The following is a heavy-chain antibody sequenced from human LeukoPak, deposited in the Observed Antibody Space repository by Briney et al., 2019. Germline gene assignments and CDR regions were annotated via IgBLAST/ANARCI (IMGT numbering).Heavy chain of an antibody. J-gene: IGHJ1*01. D-gene: IGHD6-6*01. V-gene: IGHV3-15*01. Sequence: GGSLRLSCAASGFTFSNAWMSWVRQAPGKGLEWVGRIKSKTDGGTTDYAAPVKGRFTISRDDSKNTLYLQMNSLKTEDTAVYYCTTKIIIEYSSSSDYFQHWGQGTLVTASS. CDR1: GFTFSNAW. CDR3: TTKIIIEYSSSSDYFQH. CDR2: IKSKTDGGTT.